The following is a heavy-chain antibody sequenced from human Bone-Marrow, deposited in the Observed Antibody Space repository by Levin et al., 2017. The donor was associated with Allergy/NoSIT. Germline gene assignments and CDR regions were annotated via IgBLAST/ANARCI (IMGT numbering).Heavy chain of an antibody. CDR2: VSGTSASS. CDR1: GFTFPNYV. V-gene: IGHV3-23*01. Sequence: PGGSLRLSCAASGFTFPNYVMSWVRQAPGKGLEWVSSVSGTSASSFYADSVKGRFTISRDNSKKTLYLQMDSLRAEDTAVYYCAKSREGIKYEAVLSPAPADYWGQGTLVTVSS. D-gene: IGHD3-3*01. J-gene: IGHJ4*02. CDR3: AKSREGIKYEAVLSPAPADY.